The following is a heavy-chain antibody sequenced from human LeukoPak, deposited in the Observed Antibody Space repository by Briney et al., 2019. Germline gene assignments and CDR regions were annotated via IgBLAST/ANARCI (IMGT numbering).Heavy chain of an antibody. Sequence: NSSETLCLTCTVSGDSISYYYWSWIRQPPGKGLEWIGYIYYSGSTNYNPSLKSRVTISVDTSKNQFSLKLSSVTAADTAVYYCARQGSGNYLSPVNYWGQGTLVTVSS. CDR3: ARQGSGNYLSPVNY. V-gene: IGHV4-59*08. J-gene: IGHJ4*02. CDR1: GDSISYYY. CDR2: IYYSGST. D-gene: IGHD1-26*01.